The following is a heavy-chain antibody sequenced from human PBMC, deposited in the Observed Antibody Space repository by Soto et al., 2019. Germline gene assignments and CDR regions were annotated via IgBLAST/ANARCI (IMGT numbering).Heavy chain of an antibody. CDR3: ARGGASSKWFDP. V-gene: IGHV4-31*03. CDR2: ISYSGTT. Sequence: QVQLQESGPGLVKPSQTLSLTCTVSGGSISSDASFWSWIRQLPGKGPEWIAFISYSGTTSYNPSLRSRVTVSADTSKSQFSPNLSSVTAADTAVYYCARGGASSKWFDPWGQGTLVTVSS. J-gene: IGHJ5*02. D-gene: IGHD2-15*01. CDR1: GGSISSDASF.